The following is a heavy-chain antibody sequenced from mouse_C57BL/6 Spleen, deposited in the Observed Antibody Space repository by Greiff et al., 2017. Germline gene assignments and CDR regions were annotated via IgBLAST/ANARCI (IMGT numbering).Heavy chain of an antibody. CDR3: AKHEYYGSRGDWYFDV. CDR1: GFSLTSYG. Sequence: VQLQQSGPGLVAPSQSLSITCTVSGFSLTSYGVDWVRQPPGKGLEWMGVIWGGGGTNYNSALISRLSNSKDNSKSQVFLKMNSLQTDDTAMYYCAKHEYYGSRGDWYFDVWGTGTTVTVSS. V-gene: IGHV2-9*01. J-gene: IGHJ1*03. CDR2: IWGGGGT. D-gene: IGHD1-1*01.